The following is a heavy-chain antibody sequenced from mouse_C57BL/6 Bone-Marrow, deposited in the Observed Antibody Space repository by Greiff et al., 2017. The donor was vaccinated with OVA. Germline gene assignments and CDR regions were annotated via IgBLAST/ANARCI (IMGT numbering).Heavy chain of an antibody. CDR2: IDPNSGGT. Sequence: QVQLQQPGAELVKPGASVKLSCKASGYTFTSYWMHWVKQRPGRGLEWIGRIDPNSGGTKYTEKFKSKATLTVDKPSSTAYMQLSSLTSEDSAVYYCARRWLAWFAYWGQGTLVTVSA. V-gene: IGHV1-72*01. CDR1: GYTFTSYW. D-gene: IGHD2-3*01. CDR3: ARRWLAWFAY. J-gene: IGHJ3*01.